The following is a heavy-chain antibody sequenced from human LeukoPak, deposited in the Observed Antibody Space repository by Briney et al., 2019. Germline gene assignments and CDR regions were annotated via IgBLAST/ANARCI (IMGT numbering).Heavy chain of an antibody. V-gene: IGHV4-4*07. D-gene: IGHD3-9*01. CDR1: RGSITRYY. Sequence: SGTLSPTCTVSRGSITRYYWSWIRQPAGKGLEWIGHMYTSGSTNYTTSPKSRVTMSLDTSKNQLSLKLSSLTAAAPAAYYSAREQSGYDIFTGYYNGELDYWGQGTLVTVSS. J-gene: IGHJ4*02. CDR3: AREQSGYDIFTGYYNGELDY. CDR2: MYTSGST.